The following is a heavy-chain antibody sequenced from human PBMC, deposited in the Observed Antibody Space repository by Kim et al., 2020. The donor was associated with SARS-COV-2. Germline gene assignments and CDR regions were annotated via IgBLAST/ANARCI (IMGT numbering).Heavy chain of an antibody. Sequence: GESLKISCKGSGYSFTSYWISWVRQMPGKGLEWMGRIDPSDSYTNYSPSFQGHVTISADKSISTAYLQWSSLKASDTAMYYCARTGMYCSGGSCYPYGMDVWGQGTTVTVSS. CDR1: GYSFTSYW. J-gene: IGHJ6*02. V-gene: IGHV5-10-1*01. CDR2: IDPSDSYT. D-gene: IGHD2-15*01. CDR3: ARTGMYCSGGSCYPYGMDV.